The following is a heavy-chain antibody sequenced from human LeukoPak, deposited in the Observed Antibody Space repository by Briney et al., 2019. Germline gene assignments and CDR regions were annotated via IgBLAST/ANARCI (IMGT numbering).Heavy chain of an antibody. Sequence: GRSLRLSCAASGFTFSSYAMHWVRQAPGKGLEWVAVISYDGSNKYYADSVKGRFTISRDNSKNTLYLQMSSLRAEDTAVYYCARGPRYCSSTSCYVNWFDPWGQGTLVTVSS. CDR2: ISYDGSNK. J-gene: IGHJ5*02. V-gene: IGHV3-30*04. CDR1: GFTFSSYA. D-gene: IGHD2-2*01. CDR3: ARGPRYCSSTSCYVNWFDP.